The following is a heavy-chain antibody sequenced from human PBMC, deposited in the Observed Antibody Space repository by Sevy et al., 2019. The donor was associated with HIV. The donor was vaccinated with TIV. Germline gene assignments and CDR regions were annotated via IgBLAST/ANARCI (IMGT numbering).Heavy chain of an antibody. CDR1: GGSISSYY. CDR3: AGAIDPTVVAATPFFFGWFDP. J-gene: IGHJ5*02. Sequence: SETLSLTCTVSGGSISSYYWSWIRQPPGKGLEWIGYIYYSGSTNYNPSLKSRVTISVDTSKNQFSLKLSSVTAADTAVYYCAGAIDPTVVAATPFFFGWFDPWGQGTLVTVSS. D-gene: IGHD2-15*01. V-gene: IGHV4-59*01. CDR2: IYYSGST.